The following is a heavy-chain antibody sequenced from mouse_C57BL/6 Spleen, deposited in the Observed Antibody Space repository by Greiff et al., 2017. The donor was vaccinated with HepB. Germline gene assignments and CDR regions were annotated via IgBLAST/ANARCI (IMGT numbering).Heavy chain of an antibody. CDR1: GYAFSSYW. CDR2: IYPGDGDT. D-gene: IGHD1-1*01. V-gene: IGHV1-80*01. J-gene: IGHJ4*01. Sequence: QVHVKQSGAELVKPGASVKISCKASGYAFSSYWMNWVKQRPGKGLEWIGQIYPGDGDTNYNGKFKGKATLTADKSSSTAYMQLSSLTSEDSAVYFCASPFYGREGYYAMDYWGQGTSVTVSS. CDR3: ASPFYGREGYYAMDY.